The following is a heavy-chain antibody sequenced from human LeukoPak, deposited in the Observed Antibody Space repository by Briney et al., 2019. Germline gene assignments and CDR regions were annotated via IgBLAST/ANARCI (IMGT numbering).Heavy chain of an antibody. CDR2: ISEDGSER. J-gene: IGHJ5*01. CDR1: GFTFSTYW. V-gene: IGHV3-7*04. Sequence: TGGSLRLSCAASGFTFSTYWMNWVRQAPGKGLEWVAGISEDGSERDYVDSVRGRFTISRDNAKNSLYLQMNSLTAEDTAVYYCARDPDSWGRGTVVTVSS. CDR3: ARDPDS.